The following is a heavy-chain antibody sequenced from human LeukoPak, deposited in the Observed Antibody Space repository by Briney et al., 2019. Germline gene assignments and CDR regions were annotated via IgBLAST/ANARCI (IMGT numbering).Heavy chain of an antibody. V-gene: IGHV3-20*04. D-gene: IGHD1-26*01. CDR3: ARGEWDLRD. Sequence: GGSLRLSCAASGFMFADHGMTRVRQAPGKGLEWVSGINWNGGSTGYVDSVKGRFTISRDNAKNVLFLQMNNLRAEDTAFYYCARGEWDLRDWGQGTLVIVSS. CDR1: GFMFADHG. J-gene: IGHJ4*02. CDR2: INWNGGST.